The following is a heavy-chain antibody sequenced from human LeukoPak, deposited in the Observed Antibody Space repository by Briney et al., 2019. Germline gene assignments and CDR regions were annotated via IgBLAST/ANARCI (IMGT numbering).Heavy chain of an antibody. V-gene: IGHV3-23*01. J-gene: IGHJ4*02. CDR2: SSGSGGNT. CDR1: GFTFSSYA. D-gene: IGHD3-22*01. CDR3: AKSDDSSGYYSFDY. Sequence: GGSLRLSCAASGFTFSSYAMGWVRQAAGKGLVWVSSSSGSGGNTYYADSVKGRFTISRDNSKNTLYLQMNRLRAEDTAVYYCAKSDDSSGYYSFDYWGQGTLVTVSS.